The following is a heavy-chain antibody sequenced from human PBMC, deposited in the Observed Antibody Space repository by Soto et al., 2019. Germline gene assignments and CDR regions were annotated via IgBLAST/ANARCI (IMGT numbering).Heavy chain of an antibody. V-gene: IGHV4-59*01. J-gene: IGHJ5*02. D-gene: IGHD6-13*01. CDR2: IYYSGST. CDR3: ARGIAAAKLGLNNWFDP. CDR1: GGSISSYY. Sequence: ASETLSLTCTVSGGSISSYYWSWIRQPPGKGLELIGYIYYSGSTNYNPSLKSRVTISVDTSKNQFSLKLSSVTAADTAVYYCARGIAAAKLGLNNWFDPWGQGTLVTVSS.